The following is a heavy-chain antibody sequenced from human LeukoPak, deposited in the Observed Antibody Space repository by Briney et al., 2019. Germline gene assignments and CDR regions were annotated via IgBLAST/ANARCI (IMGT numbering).Heavy chain of an antibody. D-gene: IGHD2-21*01. J-gene: IGHJ4*02. Sequence: GGSLRLSCVASGFTFTNDWMTWVRQAPGKGLEWVANIKQDESEIYYVDSVKGRFTISRDNARNLVYLQMNSLRVGDTAVYYCARGRAIDVWGQGTQVTVAA. CDR3: ARGRAIDV. CDR2: IKQDESEI. CDR1: GFTFTNDW. V-gene: IGHV3-7*01.